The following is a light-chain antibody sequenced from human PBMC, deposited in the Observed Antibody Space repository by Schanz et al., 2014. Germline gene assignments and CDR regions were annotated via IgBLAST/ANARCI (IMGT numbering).Light chain of an antibody. CDR3: QQYNNWPPIT. CDR1: QIVRDNH. J-gene: IGKJ5*01. CDR2: DAS. V-gene: IGKV3D-15*01. Sequence: EIVLTQSPGTLSLSPGERATLSCRASQIVRDNHLAWYQQEPGQAPRLLISDASNRATGIPARFSGSGSGTEFTLTISSLQSEDFAVYYCQQYNNWPPITFGQGTRLEIK.